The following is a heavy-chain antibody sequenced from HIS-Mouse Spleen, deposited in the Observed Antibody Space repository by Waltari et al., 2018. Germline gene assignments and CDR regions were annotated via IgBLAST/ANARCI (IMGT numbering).Heavy chain of an antibody. V-gene: IGHV2-5*02. Sequence: QITLKESGPTLVKPTQTLTLTCTFSGFSLSTSGVGVGWIRQPPGKALEWLAIIYWDDDKCSRPSLKRRLTITKATSKNPVVITTTNMDPVDAATYYCARRGYSSSWYQHWGQGTLVTVSS. CDR2: IYWDDDK. D-gene: IGHD6-13*01. CDR1: GFSLSTSGVG. J-gene: IGHJ1*01. CDR3: ARRGYSSSWYQH.